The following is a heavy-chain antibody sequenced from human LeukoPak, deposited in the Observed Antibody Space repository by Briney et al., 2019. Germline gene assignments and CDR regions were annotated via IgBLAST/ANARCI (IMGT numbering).Heavy chain of an antibody. CDR1: GYTFTSYG. CDR3: ERAKWLVATYDY. Sequence: ASVKVSCKASGYTFTSYGISWVRQAPGQGLEWMGWISAYNGNTNYAQKLQGRVTMTTDTSTSTAYMELRSLRSDDTAVYYCERAKWLVATYDYWGQGPLVTVSS. CDR2: ISAYNGNT. D-gene: IGHD6-19*01. J-gene: IGHJ4*02. V-gene: IGHV1-18*01.